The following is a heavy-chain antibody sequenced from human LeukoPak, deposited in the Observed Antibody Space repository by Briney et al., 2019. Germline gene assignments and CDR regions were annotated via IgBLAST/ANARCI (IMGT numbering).Heavy chain of an antibody. V-gene: IGHV3-21*01. CDR1: GFTFSSYS. D-gene: IGHD2-8*01. CDR2: ISSSSSYI. Sequence: GTSLRLSCAASGFTFSSYSMNWVRQAPGKGLEWVSSISSSSSYIYHADSVKGRFTISRDNAKNSLYLQMNSLRAEDTAVYYCAVSYCTNGVCYNRYFDYWGQGTLVTVSS. CDR3: AVSYCTNGVCYNRYFDY. J-gene: IGHJ4*02.